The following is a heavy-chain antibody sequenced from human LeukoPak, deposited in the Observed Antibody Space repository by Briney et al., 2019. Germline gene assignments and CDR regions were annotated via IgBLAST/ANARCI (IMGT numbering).Heavy chain of an antibody. V-gene: IGHV5-51*01. Sequence: GESLKISCKGSGYSFTSYWIGWVRQMPGKGLEWMGTIYPGDSDTRYSPSFQGQVTISADKSISTAYLQWSSLKASDTAMYYCARAGIAAAGTYLVSPDYWGQGTLVTVSS. CDR1: GYSFTSYW. CDR2: IYPGDSDT. CDR3: ARAGIAAAGTYLVSPDY. D-gene: IGHD6-13*01. J-gene: IGHJ4*02.